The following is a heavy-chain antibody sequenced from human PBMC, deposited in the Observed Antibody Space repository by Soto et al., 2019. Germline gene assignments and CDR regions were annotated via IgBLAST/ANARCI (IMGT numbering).Heavy chain of an antibody. CDR1: GFTFSGSA. D-gene: IGHD1-26*01. CDR2: IRSKANSYAT. Sequence: EVQLVESGGGLVQPGGSLKLSCAASGFTFSGSAMHWVRQASGKGLEWVGRIRSKANSYATAYAASVKGRFTISRDDSKNMAYLQMNSLKTEDTAVYYCTRLIVGATTFDYWGQGTLVTVSS. J-gene: IGHJ4*02. V-gene: IGHV3-73*02. CDR3: TRLIVGATTFDY.